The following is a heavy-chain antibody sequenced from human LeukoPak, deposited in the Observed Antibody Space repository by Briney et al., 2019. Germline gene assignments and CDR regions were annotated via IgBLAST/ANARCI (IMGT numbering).Heavy chain of an antibody. V-gene: IGHV4-38-2*02. CDR3: ARIVVPAAILNWFDP. Sequence: PSETLSLTCTVSGYSISSGYYWGWIRQPPGKVLEWIGSIYHSGSTYYNPSLKSRVTISVDTSKNQFSLKLSSVTAADTAVYYCARIVVPAAILNWFDPWGQGTLVTVSS. D-gene: IGHD2-2*02. CDR1: GYSISSGYY. CDR2: IYHSGST. J-gene: IGHJ5*02.